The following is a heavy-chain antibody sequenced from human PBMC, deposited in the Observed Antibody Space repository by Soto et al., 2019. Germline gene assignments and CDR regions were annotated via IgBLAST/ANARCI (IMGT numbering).Heavy chain of an antibody. D-gene: IGHD2-2*01. CDR2: ISGSGGST. CDR3: AKDLTDIVVVPAAKWFDP. CDR1: GFTFSSYA. V-gene: IGHV3-23*01. Sequence: GGSLRLSCAASGFTFSSYAMSWVRQAPGKGLEWVSAISGSGGSTYYADSVKGRFTISRDNSKNTLYLQMNSLRAEDTAVYYCAKDLTDIVVVPAAKWFDPWGQGTLVTVSS. J-gene: IGHJ5*02.